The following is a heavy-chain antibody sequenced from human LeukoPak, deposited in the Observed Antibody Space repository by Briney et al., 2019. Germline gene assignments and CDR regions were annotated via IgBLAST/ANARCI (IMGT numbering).Heavy chain of an antibody. J-gene: IGHJ6*02. CDR3: AISRYSSSLEGMDV. CDR2: IIPIFGIA. CDR1: GGTFSSYA. V-gene: IGHV1-69*04. D-gene: IGHD6-6*01. Sequence: SVKVSCKASGGTFSSYAISWERQAPGQGLEWMGRIIPIFGIANYAQKFQGRVTITADKSTSTAYMELSSLRSEDTAVYYCAISRYSSSLEGMDVWGQGTTVTVSS.